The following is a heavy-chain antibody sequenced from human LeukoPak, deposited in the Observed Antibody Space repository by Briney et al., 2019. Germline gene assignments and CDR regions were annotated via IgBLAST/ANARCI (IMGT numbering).Heavy chain of an antibody. V-gene: IGHV3-33*01. J-gene: IGHJ4*02. CDR2: IWYDGSNK. CDR3: ARCTGGSCVFDY. CDR1: GFTFSSYG. D-gene: IGHD2-8*02. Sequence: GGSLRLSCAASGFTFSSYGMHWVRQAPGKGLEWVAVIWYDGSNKYNADSVKGRFTISRDNSKNTLYLQMNSLRAEDTAVYYCARCTGGSCVFDYWGQGTMVTVSS.